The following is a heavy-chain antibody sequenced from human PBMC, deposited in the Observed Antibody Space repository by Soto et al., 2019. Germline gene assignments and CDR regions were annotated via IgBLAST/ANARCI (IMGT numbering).Heavy chain of an antibody. CDR1: GCTFSIYA. D-gene: IGHD3-22*01. CDR3: AKDAPGSGWLSDY. J-gene: IGHJ4*02. CDR2: IGGSGGGT. V-gene: IGHV3-23*01. Sequence: GSLILSCTASGCTFSIYAMSWVRQAPGKGLEWVSTIGGSGGGTSYADIVRGRFTISRDNSQNTLYLQMNSLRAEDTAVYYCAKDAPGSGWLSDYWGQGTLVTVYS.